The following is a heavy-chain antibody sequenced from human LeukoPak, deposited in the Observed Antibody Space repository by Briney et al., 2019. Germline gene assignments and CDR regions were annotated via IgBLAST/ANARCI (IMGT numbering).Heavy chain of an antibody. Sequence: PSETLSLTCTVSGGSISSYYWSWIRQPAGKGLEWIGRIYTSGSTNYNPSLKSRVTMSVDKSKNQFSLKLSSVTAADTAVYYCAREARLIHYYYDSSGYLDYWGQGTLVTVSS. D-gene: IGHD3-22*01. V-gene: IGHV4-4*07. CDR3: AREARLIHYYYDSSGYLDY. CDR1: GGSISSYY. J-gene: IGHJ4*02. CDR2: IYTSGST.